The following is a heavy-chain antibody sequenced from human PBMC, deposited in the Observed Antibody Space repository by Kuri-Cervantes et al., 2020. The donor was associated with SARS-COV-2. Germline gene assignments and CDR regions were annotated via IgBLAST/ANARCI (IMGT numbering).Heavy chain of an antibody. CDR3: TEVDYYDSSGYVG. Sequence: GGSLRLSCAASGFTFSNAWMSWVRQAPGKGLEWVGRIKSKTDGGTTDYAAPVKGRFTISRDDSKNTLYLQMNSLKTEDTAVYYCTEVDYYDSSGYVGWGQGTLVTVSS. V-gene: IGHV3-15*01. CDR2: IKSKTDGGTT. D-gene: IGHD3-22*01. J-gene: IGHJ4*02. CDR1: GFTFSNAW.